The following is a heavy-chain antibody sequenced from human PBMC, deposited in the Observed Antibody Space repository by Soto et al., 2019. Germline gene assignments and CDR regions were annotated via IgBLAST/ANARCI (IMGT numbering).Heavy chain of an antibody. J-gene: IGHJ6*02. V-gene: IGHV3-23*01. CDR2: ISGSGGST. CDR1: GFTFNNAW. D-gene: IGHD2-21*02. CDR3: AKERSLVVTAMDV. Sequence: GGSLRLSCAASGFTFNNAWMSWVRQAPGKGLEWVSVISGSGGSTYYADSVKGRFTISRDNSQNTVYLQMNSLRAEDTAVYYCAKERSLVVTAMDVWGQGTTVTVSS.